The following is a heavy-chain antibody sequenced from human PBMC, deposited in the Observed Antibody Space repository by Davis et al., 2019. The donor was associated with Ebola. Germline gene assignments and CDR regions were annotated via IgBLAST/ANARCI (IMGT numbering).Heavy chain of an antibody. CDR1: GFTFSSYA. CDR2: ISYDGSNK. V-gene: IGHV3-30-3*02. Sequence: PGGSLRLSCAASGFTFSSYAMHWVRQAPGKGLEWVAVISYDGSNKYYADSVKGRFTISRDNSKNTLYLQMNSLRAEDTAVYYCAKSRIVVVVAAVDYWGQGTLVTVSS. D-gene: IGHD2-15*01. CDR3: AKSRIVVVVAAVDY. J-gene: IGHJ4*02.